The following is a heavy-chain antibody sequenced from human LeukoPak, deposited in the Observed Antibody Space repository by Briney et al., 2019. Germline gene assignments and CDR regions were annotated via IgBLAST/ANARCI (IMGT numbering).Heavy chain of an antibody. V-gene: IGHV3-30*01. CDR1: GFTFSSYA. CDR2: ISYDGSNK. CDR3: ASTVTRRGNIDY. Sequence: PGGSLRLSCAASGFTFSSYAMHWVRQAPGKGLEWVAVISYDGSNKYYADSVKGRLTISRDNSKNTLYLQMNSQRAEDTAVYYCASTVTRRGNIDYWGQGTLVTVSS. J-gene: IGHJ4*02. D-gene: IGHD4-17*01.